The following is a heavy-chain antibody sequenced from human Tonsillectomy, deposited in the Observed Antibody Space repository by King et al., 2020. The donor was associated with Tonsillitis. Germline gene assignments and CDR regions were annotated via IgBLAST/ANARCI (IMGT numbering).Heavy chain of an antibody. J-gene: IGHJ6*02. V-gene: IGHV3-9*01. CDR3: AKEAITAPAGGRKGMDV. Sequence: QLVQSGGGLVQPGRSLRLSCAASGFTFDDYAMHWVRQAPGKGLEWVSAISWNSASISYADSVKGRFTISRDNAKNSLYLQMNSLRDEDTALYYCAKEAITAPAGGRKGMDVWGQGPTVTVPS. CDR2: ISWNSASI. D-gene: IGHD3-10*01. CDR1: GFTFDDYA.